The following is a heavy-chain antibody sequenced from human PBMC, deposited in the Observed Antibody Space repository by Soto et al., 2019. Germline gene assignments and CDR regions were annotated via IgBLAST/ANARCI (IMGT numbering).Heavy chain of an antibody. CDR1: GFTFSSYA. Sequence: EVQLLESGGGLVQPGGSLRLSCAASGFTFSSYAMSWVRQAPGKGLEWVSAISGSGGSTYYADSVKGQFTISRDNSKNTPHLQMNSLRAEDTAVYYCAKDRAVVVTARFDPWGQGTLVTVSS. CDR3: AKDRAVVVTARFDP. D-gene: IGHD2-2*01. V-gene: IGHV3-23*01. J-gene: IGHJ5*02. CDR2: ISGSGGST.